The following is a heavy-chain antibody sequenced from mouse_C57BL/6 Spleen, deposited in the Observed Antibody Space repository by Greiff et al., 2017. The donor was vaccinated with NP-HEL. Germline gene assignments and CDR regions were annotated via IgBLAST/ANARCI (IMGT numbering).Heavy chain of an antibody. J-gene: IGHJ2*01. CDR2: INPSSGYT. CDR1: GYTFTSYT. CDR3: ARDPYDYDGGYYFDY. D-gene: IGHD2-4*01. Sequence: VQLQQSGAELARPGASVKMSCKASGYTFTSYTMHWVKQRPGQGLEWIGYINPSSGYTKYNQKFKDKATLTADKSSSTAYMQLSSLTSEDSAVYYCARDPYDYDGGYYFDYWGQGTTLTVSS. V-gene: IGHV1-4*01.